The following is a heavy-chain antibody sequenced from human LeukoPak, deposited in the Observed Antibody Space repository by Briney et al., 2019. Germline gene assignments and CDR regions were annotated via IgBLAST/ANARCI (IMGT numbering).Heavy chain of an antibody. Sequence: GGSLRLSCAASGFTFSSYDMHWVRQAPGKGLEWVAVISYDGSNKYYADSVKGRFAISRDNSKNTVYLQMNSLRVEDTAAYYCARANTPFADYWGQGTLVTVSS. J-gene: IGHJ4*02. CDR3: ARANTPFADY. D-gene: IGHD2-2*02. V-gene: IGHV3-30*09. CDR1: GFTFSSYD. CDR2: ISYDGSNK.